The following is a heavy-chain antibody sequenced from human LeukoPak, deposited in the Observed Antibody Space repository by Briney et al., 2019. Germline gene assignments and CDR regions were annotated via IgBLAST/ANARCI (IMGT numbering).Heavy chain of an antibody. J-gene: IGHJ3*01. CDR1: GGTFSSYA. Sequence: GSPVKVSCKASGGTFSSYAISWVRQAPGQGLEWMGGIIPIFGTANYAQKFQGRVTITTDESTSTAYMELSSLRSEDTAVYYCAYSTLGYCSGGSCPFPNSWGQGTMVTVSS. CDR2: IIPIFGTA. CDR3: AYSTLGYCSGGSCPFPNS. V-gene: IGHV1-69*05. D-gene: IGHD2-15*01.